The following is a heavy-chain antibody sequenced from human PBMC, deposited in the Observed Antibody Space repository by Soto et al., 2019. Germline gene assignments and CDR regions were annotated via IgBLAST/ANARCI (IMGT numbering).Heavy chain of an antibody. V-gene: IGHV3-48*02. CDR3: ARDHGGSTWFVGIYYYFGVDV. D-gene: IGHD6-13*01. CDR2: ITGSSDTI. Sequence: EVQLVESGGGLVQPGGSLRLSCAASGFTFSSYNRNWVRQAPGRGREWVSYITGSSDTIYYADSVKGRFTISRDNAKNSLYLQMDSLRDEDTAVYYCARDHGGSTWFVGIYYYFGVDVWGQGTTVTVSS. J-gene: IGHJ6*02. CDR1: GFTFSSYN.